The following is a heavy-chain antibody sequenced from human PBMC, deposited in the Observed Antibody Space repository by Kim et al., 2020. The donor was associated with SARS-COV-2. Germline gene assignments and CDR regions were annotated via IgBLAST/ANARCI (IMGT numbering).Heavy chain of an antibody. CDR3: AKVIGTYSSVYYYGMDV. J-gene: IGHJ6*02. V-gene: IGHV3-9*01. D-gene: IGHD3-22*01. Sequence: GKGRFTISRDNAKNSLYLQMNSLRTEDTALYYCAKVIGTYSSVYYYGMDVWGQGTTVTVSS.